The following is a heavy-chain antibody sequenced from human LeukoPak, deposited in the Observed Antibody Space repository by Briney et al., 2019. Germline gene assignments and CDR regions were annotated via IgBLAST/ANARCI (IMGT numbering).Heavy chain of an antibody. CDR3: ARHPYGVLDY. CDR1: GFTFSSYW. D-gene: IGHD4-17*01. V-gene: IGHV3-74*01. Sequence: PGGSLRLSCVASGFTFSSYWMHWVRQDPRKGLVWVSRINGDGRNINYADSVRGRFTISRDNAKNTLYLQMNTLRVEDTAVYYCARHPYGVLDYWGQGTLVTVSS. J-gene: IGHJ4*02. CDR2: INGDGRNI.